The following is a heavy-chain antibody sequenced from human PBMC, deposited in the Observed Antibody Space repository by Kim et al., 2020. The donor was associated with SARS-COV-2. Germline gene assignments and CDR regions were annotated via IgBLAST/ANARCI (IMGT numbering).Heavy chain of an antibody. Sequence: GGSLRLSCAASGFTFSSYSMKWVRQAPGKGLEWVSSISSSSSYIYYAESVKGRFTISRDNAKNSLYLQMNSLRGEDKAVYYCARDGGCGGDCSLGIYYY. CDR2: ISSSSSYI. J-gene: IGHJ6*01. CDR3: ARDGGCGGDCSLGIYYY. D-gene: IGHD2-21*02. CDR1: GFTFSSYS. V-gene: IGHV3-21*01.